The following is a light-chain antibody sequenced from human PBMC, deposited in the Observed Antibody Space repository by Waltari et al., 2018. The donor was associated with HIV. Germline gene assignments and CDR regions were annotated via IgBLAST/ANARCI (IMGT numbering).Light chain of an antibody. J-gene: IGLJ2*01. V-gene: IGLV1-44*01. CDR3: VVWDARLNGLV. CDR2: SND. CDR1: SSNIGSDA. Sequence: QSVLTQPPSASGTPGQRVTISCSGSSSNIGSDAVHWYQQFPGTAPKVLIYSNDQRPAGVPDRCSGSKSGTSASLAINGLQSEDEADYYCVVWDARLNGLVFGGGTKLTVL.